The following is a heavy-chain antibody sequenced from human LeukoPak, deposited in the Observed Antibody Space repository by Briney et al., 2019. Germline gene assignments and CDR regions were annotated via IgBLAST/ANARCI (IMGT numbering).Heavy chain of an antibody. J-gene: IGHJ4*02. CDR3: ARGDKFSGDY. D-gene: IGHD3-16*01. CDR1: GFTFKNYE. CDR2: ISSSGSPI. V-gene: IGHV3-48*03. Sequence: GGSLRLSCAASGFTFKNYEMNWVRQTPGKGLEWVSYISSSGSPIYYADSVKGRFIISRDNAKNSLYLQMNSLRAEDTAVYYCARGDKFSGDYWGQGTLVTVSS.